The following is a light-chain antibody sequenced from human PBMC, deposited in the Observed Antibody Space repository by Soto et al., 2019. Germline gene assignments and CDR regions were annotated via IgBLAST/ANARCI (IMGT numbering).Light chain of an antibody. CDR1: QSLVYSDGYAY. V-gene: IGKV2-30*01. CDR2: RAS. CDR3: MQGTHWPPT. Sequence: DVVMTQSPLSLPVTLGQPASISCKSSQSLVYSDGYAYLNWFQQRPGQSPRRLIYRASNRDSGVPARFSGSGSGTDFTLKISRVEAEDVGVYYCMQGTHWPPTFGRGTKVEIK. J-gene: IGKJ1*01.